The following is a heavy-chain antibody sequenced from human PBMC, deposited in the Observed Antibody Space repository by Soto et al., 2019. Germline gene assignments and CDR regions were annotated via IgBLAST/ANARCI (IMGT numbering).Heavy chain of an antibody. J-gene: IGHJ4*02. CDR1: GFTFSNAW. V-gene: IGHV3-15*07. Sequence: PEGSLRLSCAASGFTFSNAWMNWVRQAPGKGLEWVGRIKSKTDGGTTDYAAPVKGRFTISRDDSKNTLYLQRNSLKTEDTAVYYFTTFHYEYSSSSRSPNDYWGQGTLVTVSS. CDR2: IKSKTDGGTT. D-gene: IGHD6-6*01. CDR3: TTFHYEYSSSSRSPNDY.